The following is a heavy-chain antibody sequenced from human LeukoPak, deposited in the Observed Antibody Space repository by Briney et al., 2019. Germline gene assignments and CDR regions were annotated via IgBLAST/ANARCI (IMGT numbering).Heavy chain of an antibody. J-gene: IGHJ4*02. Sequence: GGSLRLSCAASGFTFSSYSMNWARQAAGKGLECVSYNSSNSRYIYYADSVKGRFTISRDNAKNSLYLQMNSLRTEDAAVYYCARGPGGSGSYYDYWGQGSLVTVSS. CDR3: ARGPGGSGSYYDY. V-gene: IGHV3-21*01. D-gene: IGHD3-10*01. CDR2: NSSNSRYI. CDR1: GFTFSSYS.